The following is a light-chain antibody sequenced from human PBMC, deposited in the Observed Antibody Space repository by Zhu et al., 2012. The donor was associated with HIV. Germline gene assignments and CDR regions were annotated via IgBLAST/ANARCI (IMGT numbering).Light chain of an antibody. Sequence: VLTQSPDTLSLSPGDRATLACRASQSVSRNYVIWYQQKPGQAPRPLIYGASDRASGVPDRFSGSGSGTDFTLTISRLEPEDFAAYYCHQYDKSWTFGQGTRVEIK. J-gene: IGKJ1*01. CDR2: GAS. V-gene: IGKV3-20*01. CDR3: HQYDKSWT. CDR1: QSVSRNY.